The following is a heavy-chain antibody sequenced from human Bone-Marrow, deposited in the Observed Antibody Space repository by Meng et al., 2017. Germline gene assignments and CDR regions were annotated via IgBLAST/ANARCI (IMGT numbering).Heavy chain of an antibody. Sequence: ESLKISCAVYGGSFSGYYWSWIRQPPGKGLEWIGEINHSGSTNYNPSLKSRVTISVDTSKNQFSLKLSSVTAADTAVYYCARGLYYDSSGYYPRLYYFDYWGQGTLVTVSS. CDR3: ARGLYYDSSGYYPRLYYFDY. CDR1: GGSFSGYY. V-gene: IGHV4-34*01. J-gene: IGHJ4*02. CDR2: INHSGST. D-gene: IGHD3-22*01.